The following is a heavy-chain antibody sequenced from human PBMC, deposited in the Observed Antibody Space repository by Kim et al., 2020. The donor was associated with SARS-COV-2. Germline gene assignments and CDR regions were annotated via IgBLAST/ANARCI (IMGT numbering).Heavy chain of an antibody. Sequence: PSLKSRVTIAVDTSKNQFSRKLSSVTAADTAVYYCARDSYDTADRAFDYWGQGTLVTVSS. V-gene: IGHV4-39*07. CDR3: ARDSYDTADRAFDY. J-gene: IGHJ4*02. D-gene: IGHD5-18*01.